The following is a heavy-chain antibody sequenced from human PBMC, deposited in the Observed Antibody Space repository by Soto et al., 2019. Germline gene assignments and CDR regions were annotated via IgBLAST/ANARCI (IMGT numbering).Heavy chain of an antibody. Sequence: VASGGGLIQPGESLTLSCEASGFSVTNNYMYWVRQAPGKGLEWVSLIYSGGGTHYADFVNGRFIISRDNSKNTLHLQMDKLRAEDTAIYYCARDIACSSSSCQGDNFDIWGRGTLVTVSP. CDR1: GFSVTNNY. CDR3: ARDIACSSSSCQGDNFDI. CDR2: IYSGGGT. J-gene: IGHJ3*02. D-gene: IGHD2-2*01. V-gene: IGHV3-53*01.